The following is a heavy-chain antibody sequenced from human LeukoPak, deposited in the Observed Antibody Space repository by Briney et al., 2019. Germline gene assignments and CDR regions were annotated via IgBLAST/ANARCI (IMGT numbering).Heavy chain of an antibody. CDR3: AKDGDGYHN. Sequence: GGSLRLSCAASGLTFSSYWMHWVRQAPGKGLVWVSRINSDGSSTSYADSVKGRFTISRDNTKNSLYLQMNSLTAEDTAMYYCAKDGDGYHNWGQGALVTVSS. D-gene: IGHD3-9*01. V-gene: IGHV3-74*01. CDR1: GLTFSSYW. J-gene: IGHJ4*02. CDR2: INSDGSST.